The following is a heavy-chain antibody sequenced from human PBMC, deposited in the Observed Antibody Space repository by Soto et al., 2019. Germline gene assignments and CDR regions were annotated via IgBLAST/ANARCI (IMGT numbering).Heavy chain of an antibody. D-gene: IGHD6-13*01. Sequence: SETLSLTCTVSGGSISSYYWSWIRQPPGKGLEWIGYIYYSGSTNYIPSLKSRVTISVDTSKNQFSLKLSSVTAADTAVYYCARGIAAAGSDYWGQGTLVTVSS. V-gene: IGHV4-59*01. CDR1: GGSISSYY. J-gene: IGHJ4*02. CDR2: IYYSGST. CDR3: ARGIAAAGSDY.